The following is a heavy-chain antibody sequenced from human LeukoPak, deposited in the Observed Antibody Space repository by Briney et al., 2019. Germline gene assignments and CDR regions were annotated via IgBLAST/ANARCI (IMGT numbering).Heavy chain of an antibody. Sequence: GGSLRLSCAASGFTFSSYSMNWVRQAPGKGLEWVAIISYDGSKKYYADSVKGRFTISRDNSKNTLYLQMNSLRAEDTAVYYCARRAGAYSHPYDYWGQGTLVTVSS. D-gene: IGHD4/OR15-4a*01. CDR3: ARRAGAYSHPYDY. CDR2: ISYDGSKK. V-gene: IGHV3-30*03. CDR1: GFTFSSYS. J-gene: IGHJ4*02.